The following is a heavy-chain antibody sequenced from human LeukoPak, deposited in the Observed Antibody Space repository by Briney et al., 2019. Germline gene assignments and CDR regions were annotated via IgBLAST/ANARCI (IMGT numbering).Heavy chain of an antibody. D-gene: IGHD3-10*02. V-gene: IGHV3-48*04. CDR2: ISSSSSTI. Sequence: GGSLRLSCVASGFTFSTYSMNWVRQAPGKGLGWISYISSSSSTIYSADSVKGRFTISRDNAKNSLYLQMNSLRAEDTAVYYCAELGITMIGGVWGKGTTVTISS. CDR3: AELGITMIGGV. CDR1: GFTFSTYS. J-gene: IGHJ6*04.